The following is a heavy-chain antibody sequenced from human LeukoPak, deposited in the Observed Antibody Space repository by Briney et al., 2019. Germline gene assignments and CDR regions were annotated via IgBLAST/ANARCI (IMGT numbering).Heavy chain of an antibody. CDR1: GNYW. J-gene: IGHJ4*02. V-gene: IGHV3-74*01. D-gene: IGHD2/OR15-2a*01. Sequence: GGSLRLSCAASGNYWMHWVRQVPGKGLVWVSHVNSDGSWTSYADSVKGRFTISKDNAKNTVYLQMNSLRAEDTAVYYCVSFYETYWGRGTLVTVSS. CDR3: VSFYETY. CDR2: VNSDGSWT.